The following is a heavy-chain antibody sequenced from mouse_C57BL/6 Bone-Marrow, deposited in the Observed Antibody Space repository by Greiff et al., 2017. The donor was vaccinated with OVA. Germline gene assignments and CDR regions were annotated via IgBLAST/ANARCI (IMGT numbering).Heavy chain of an antibody. CDR2: INPGSGGT. CDR1: GYAFTNYL. Sequence: QVQLQQSGAELVRPGTSVKVSCKASGYAFTNYLIEWVKQRPGQGLEWIGVINPGSGGTNYNEKFKGKAPLTADKSSSTAYMQLSSLTSEDSAVYFCARGGGGTGAMDYWGQGTTVTVSS. CDR3: ARGGGGTGAMDY. V-gene: IGHV1-54*01. J-gene: IGHJ4*01. D-gene: IGHD2-14*01.